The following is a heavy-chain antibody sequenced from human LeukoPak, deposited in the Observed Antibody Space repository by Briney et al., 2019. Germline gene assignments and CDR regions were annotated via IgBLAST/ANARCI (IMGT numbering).Heavy chain of an antibody. CDR1: GFTFSSYS. D-gene: IGHD5-24*01. V-gene: IGHV3-48*01. J-gene: IGHJ6*03. Sequence: GGSLRLSCAASGFTFSSYSMNWVRQAPGKGLEWVSYISSSSSTIYYADSVKGRFTISRDNAKNSLYLQMNSLRAEDTAVYYCASVIRDGYNSYYYMDVWGKGTTVTVSS. CDR2: ISSSSSTI. CDR3: ASVIRDGYNSYYYMDV.